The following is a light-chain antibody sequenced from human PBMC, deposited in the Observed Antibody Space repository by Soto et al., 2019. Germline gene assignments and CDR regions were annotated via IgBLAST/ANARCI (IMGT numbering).Light chain of an antibody. V-gene: IGKV2-28*01. CDR3: MQALQTSIT. Sequence: DIVMTQSPLSLPVTPGEPASISCRSSQSLLHSNGYNYLDWYLQKPGQSPQLLIYLGSNRAAGGPDRFSGSGSGTDFTLKISRVEAEDVGVYYCMQALQTSITFGQGTRLEIK. CDR2: LGS. J-gene: IGKJ5*01. CDR1: QSLLHSNGYNY.